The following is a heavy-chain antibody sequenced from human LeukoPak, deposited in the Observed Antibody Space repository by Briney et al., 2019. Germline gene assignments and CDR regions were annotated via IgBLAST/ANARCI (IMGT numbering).Heavy chain of an antibody. D-gene: IGHD6-13*01. CDR3: ARQIAPAGTAGFDF. J-gene: IGHJ4*02. CDR1: XSYY. CDR2: IYSTGST. Sequence: XSYYWSXIRQPAGKGLEWIGRIYSTGSTNYNPSLKSRVTMSVDTSKNQFSLRLRSVTAADTAVYYCARQIAPAGTAGFDFWGQGALVTVSS. V-gene: IGHV4-4*07.